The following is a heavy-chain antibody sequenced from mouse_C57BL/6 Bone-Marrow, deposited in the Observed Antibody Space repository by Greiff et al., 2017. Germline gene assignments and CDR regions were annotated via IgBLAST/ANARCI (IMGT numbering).Heavy chain of an antibody. D-gene: IGHD2-1*01. J-gene: IGHJ2*01. CDR3: ARRGNYYYFDY. CDR1: GFTFTSYG. V-gene: IGHV1-81*01. CDR2: IYTRSGNT. Sequence: VKVVESGAELARPGASVKLSCKASGFTFTSYGISWVKQRTGQGLEWIGEIYTRSGNTYYNEKFKGKATLTTDKSSSTAYMELRSLTSEDSAVYFCARRGNYYYFDYWGQGTTLTVSS.